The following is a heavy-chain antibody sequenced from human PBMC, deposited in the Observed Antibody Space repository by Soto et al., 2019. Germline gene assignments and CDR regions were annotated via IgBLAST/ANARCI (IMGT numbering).Heavy chain of an antibody. CDR1: GFSFSSYA. Sequence: PGGSLRLSCAASGFSFSSYAMRWVRKAPGKGLEWVSCMSARGGSTFHADSVKARFPISRDNAKKTLYLPMNSLRAEDTAVNYCASARHPQGTQPSFEYWGKGTLVTV. D-gene: IGHD3-10*01. V-gene: IGHV3-23*01. CDR2: MSARGGST. J-gene: IGHJ4*02. CDR3: ASARHPQGTQPSFEY.